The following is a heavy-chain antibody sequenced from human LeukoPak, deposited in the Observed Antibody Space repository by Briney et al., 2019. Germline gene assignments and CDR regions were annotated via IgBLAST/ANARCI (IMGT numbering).Heavy chain of an antibody. D-gene: IGHD4-17*01. V-gene: IGHV4-59*01. CDR2: MYNSGST. Sequence: SETLSLTCTVSGGSLSGSYWSWIRQPPGKGLEWIAYMYNSGSTNYNPSLKSRVTISIDTSKNQFSLKLSSLTAADTAIYYCARGIESSGDYGYWGQGILVTVSS. CDR1: GGSLSGSY. CDR3: ARGIESSGDYGY. J-gene: IGHJ4*02.